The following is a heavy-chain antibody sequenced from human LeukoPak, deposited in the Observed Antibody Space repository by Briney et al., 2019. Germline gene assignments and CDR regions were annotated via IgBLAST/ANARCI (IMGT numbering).Heavy chain of an antibody. D-gene: IGHD3-10*01. J-gene: IGHJ4*02. CDR2: IRSKANSYAT. Sequence: GGSLKLSCAASGFSFSGSAMHWVRQASGKGLEWVGRIRSKANSYATAYAASVKGRFTISRDDSKNTAYLQMISLKTEDTAVYYCTRLWFGEATTDYWGQGTLVTVSS. CDR1: GFSFSGSA. CDR3: TRLWFGEATTDY. V-gene: IGHV3-73*01.